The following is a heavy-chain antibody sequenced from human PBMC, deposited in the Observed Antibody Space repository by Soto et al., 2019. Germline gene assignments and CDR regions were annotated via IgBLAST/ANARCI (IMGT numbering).Heavy chain of an antibody. CDR1: GFSLSTSGVG. V-gene: IGHV2-5*01. D-gene: IGHD2-2*01. CDR3: AHSQVVVVPAAIGWFDP. Sequence: SGPTLVNPTQTLTLTCTFSGFSLSTSGVGVGWIRPPPGKALEWLALIYWNDDKRYSPSLKSRLTITKDTSKNQVVLTMTNMDPVDTATYYCAHSQVVVVPAAIGWFDPWGQGTLVTVSS. J-gene: IGHJ5*02. CDR2: IYWNDDK.